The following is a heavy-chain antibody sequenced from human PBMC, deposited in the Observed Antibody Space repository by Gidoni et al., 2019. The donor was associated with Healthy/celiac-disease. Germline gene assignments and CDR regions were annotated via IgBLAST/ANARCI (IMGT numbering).Heavy chain of an antibody. V-gene: IGHV1-18*04. J-gene: IGHJ6*02. Sequence: QVQLVQSGAEVKKPGASVKVSCKASGYTFTSYGISWVRQAPGQGLEWMGWISAYNGNTNYAQKLQGRVTMTTDTSTSTAYMELRSLRSDDTAVYYCARDAPCSGGSCYEDYYYGMDVWGQGTTVTVSS. CDR2: ISAYNGNT. CDR1: GYTFTSYG. CDR3: ARDAPCSGGSCYEDYYYGMDV. D-gene: IGHD2-15*01.